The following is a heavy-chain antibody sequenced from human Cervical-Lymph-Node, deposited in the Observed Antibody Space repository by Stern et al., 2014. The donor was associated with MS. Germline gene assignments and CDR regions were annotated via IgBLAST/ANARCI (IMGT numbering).Heavy chain of an antibody. CDR3: RSGGTWYYDGMDV. J-gene: IGHJ6*02. D-gene: IGHD2-15*01. CDR1: GYTFTLYD. CDR2: MNLNSGNT. Sequence: VQLVESGAEVKKPGASVKVSCKASGYTFTLYDINWVRQATGQVLEWMGWMNLNSGNTGYGQKFQGRIPMTRSTSTSTAYMELSGLRSEDTAVYFCRSGGTWYYDGMDVWGQGTTVIVS. V-gene: IGHV1-8*01.